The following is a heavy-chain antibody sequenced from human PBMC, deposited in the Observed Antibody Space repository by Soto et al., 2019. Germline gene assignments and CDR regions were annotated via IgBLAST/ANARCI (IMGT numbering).Heavy chain of an antibody. CDR3: AREGPAPYYYYGMDV. V-gene: IGHV1-18*01. CDR1: GYSFTTYG. J-gene: IGHJ6*02. CDR2: ISGYNGNT. Sequence: QVQLVQSRGEVKKPGASVKVSCKTSGYSFTTYGISWVRQAPGQGLEWMGWISGYNGNTNYAQNLPGRVTMTTDTSTSTAYMELRSLRSDDTAVYYCAREGPAPYYYYGMDVWGQGSTVTVSS.